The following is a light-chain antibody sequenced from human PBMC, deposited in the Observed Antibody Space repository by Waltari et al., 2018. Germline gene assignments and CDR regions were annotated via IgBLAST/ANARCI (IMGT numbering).Light chain of an antibody. CDR2: GAS. Sequence: EIVLTQSPGTLSLPPGERATLSCRASQSVSNSYLAWYQQKPGQAPRLLIYGASSRAPGIPDRFSGSGSGTDFTLTSSRLEPEDFAVYYCQQYGSSPRITFGGGTKVEIK. CDR1: QSVSNSY. V-gene: IGKV3-20*01. CDR3: QQYGSSPRIT. J-gene: IGKJ4*01.